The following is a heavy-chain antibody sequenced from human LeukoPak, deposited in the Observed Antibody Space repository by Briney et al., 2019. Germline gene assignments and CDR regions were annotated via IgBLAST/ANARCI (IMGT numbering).Heavy chain of an antibody. V-gene: IGHV1-46*01. CDR2: INPSGGST. Sequence: ASVKVSCKASGYTFTSYYMHWVRQAPRQGLEWMGIINPSGGSTSYAQKFQGRVTMTRDTSTSTVYMELSSLRSEDTAVYYCARENGVYGMDVWGKGTTVTVSS. J-gene: IGHJ6*04. D-gene: IGHD3-3*01. CDR3: ARENGVYGMDV. CDR1: GYTFTSYY.